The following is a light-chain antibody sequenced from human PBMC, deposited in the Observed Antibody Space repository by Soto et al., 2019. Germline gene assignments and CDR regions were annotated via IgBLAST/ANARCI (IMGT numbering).Light chain of an antibody. V-gene: IGKV1-39*01. CDR3: QQYNNWPPWT. J-gene: IGKJ1*01. CDR1: QSISRY. CDR2: AAS. Sequence: DIQMTQSPSSLSASVGDRVTITCRASQSISRYLNWYQQKPGKAPKLLIYAASSLLGGVPSRFSGSGSGTEFTLSISSLQSEDFAVYYCQQYNNWPPWTFGQGTKVDIK.